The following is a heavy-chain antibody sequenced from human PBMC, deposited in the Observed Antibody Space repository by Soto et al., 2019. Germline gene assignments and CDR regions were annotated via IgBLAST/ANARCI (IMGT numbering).Heavy chain of an antibody. D-gene: IGHD4-4*01. V-gene: IGHV4-30-2*01. CDR2: IYHSGST. Sequence: QLQLQESGSGLVKPSQTLSLTCAVSGGSISSGGYSWSWIRQPPGKGLEWIGYIYHSGSTYYNPALQIRVTISVDRSKNQFSLKLSSVTAADTAVYYCARGMTTVTTIDYWGQGTLVTVSS. CDR1: GGSISSGGYS. J-gene: IGHJ4*02. CDR3: ARGMTTVTTIDY.